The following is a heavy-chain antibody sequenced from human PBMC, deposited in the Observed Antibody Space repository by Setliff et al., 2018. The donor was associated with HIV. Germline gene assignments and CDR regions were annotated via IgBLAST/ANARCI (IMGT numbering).Heavy chain of an antibody. CDR2: INTGNGNT. J-gene: IGHJ6*03. V-gene: IGHV1-3*04. CDR1: GYTFTSNV. CDR3: ASHNRATSDDLLTAYYNYFFYTDV. D-gene: IGHD3-9*01. Sequence: ASVKVSCKASGYTFTSNVMHWVRQAPGQGLEWMGWINTGNGNTKYSQRFQDRLTLTRDTSSNTAYMELRSLRSDDTAVYYCASHNRATSDDLLTAYYNYFFYTDVWGQGTTVTVSS.